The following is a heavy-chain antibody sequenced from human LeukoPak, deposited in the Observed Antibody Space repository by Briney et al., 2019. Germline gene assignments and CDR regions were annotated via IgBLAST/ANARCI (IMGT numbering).Heavy chain of an antibody. V-gene: IGHV4-59*01. Sequence: RTSETLSLTCTVSGGSISSYYWSWIRQPPGKGLEWIGYIYYSGSTNYNPSLKSRVTISVDTSKNQFSLKLSSVTAADTAVYYCARLVSQNWFDPWGQGTLVTVSS. J-gene: IGHJ5*02. CDR3: ARLVSQNWFDP. CDR2: IYYSGST. CDR1: GGSISSYY.